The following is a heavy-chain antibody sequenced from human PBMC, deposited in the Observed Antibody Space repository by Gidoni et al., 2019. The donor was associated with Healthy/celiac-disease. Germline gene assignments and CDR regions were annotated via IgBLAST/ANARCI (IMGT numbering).Heavy chain of an antibody. Sequence: QVQLQESGPGLVTPSQTLSLTCTVSAAPISTGGYCWSWIRQHTAKGLEWIGYIYYSGSTYYNPSLKSRVTISVDTSKNQFSLKLSSVTAADTAVYYCARDHGVLLWFGEPRLGYGMDVWGQGTTVTVSS. D-gene: IGHD3-10*01. CDR3: ARDHGVLLWFGEPRLGYGMDV. CDR1: AAPISTGGYC. J-gene: IGHJ6*02. CDR2: IYYSGST. V-gene: IGHV4-31*03.